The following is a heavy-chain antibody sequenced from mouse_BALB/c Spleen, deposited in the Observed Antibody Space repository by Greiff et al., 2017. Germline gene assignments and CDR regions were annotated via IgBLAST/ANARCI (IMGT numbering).Heavy chain of an antibody. V-gene: IGHV6-6*02. CDR1: GFTFSNYW. J-gene: IGHJ4*01. D-gene: IGHD1-1*01. CDR3: TRPQFITTVVATRGAMDY. Sequence: EVKLMESGGGLVQPGGSMKLSCVASGFTFSNYWMNWVRQSPEKGLEWVAEIRLKSNNYATHYAESVKGRFTISRDDSKSSVYLQMNNLRAEDTGIYYCTRPQFITTVVATRGAMDYWGQGTSVTVSS. CDR2: IRLKSNNYAT.